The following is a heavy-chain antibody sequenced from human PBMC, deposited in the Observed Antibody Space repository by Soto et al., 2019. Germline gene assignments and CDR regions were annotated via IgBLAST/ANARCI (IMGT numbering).Heavy chain of an antibody. V-gene: IGHV5-51*01. D-gene: IGHD6-6*01. J-gene: IGHJ6*02. CDR2: IYPGDSDT. CDR3: ARRSIAAHNYYYYGMDV. CDR1: GYSFTSYW. Sequence: GESLKISCKGSGYSFTSYWIGWVRQMPGKGLEWMGIIYPGDSDTRYSPSFQGQVTISADKSISTAYLQWSSLKASDTATYYCARRSIAAHNYYYYGMDVWGQGTTVTVSS.